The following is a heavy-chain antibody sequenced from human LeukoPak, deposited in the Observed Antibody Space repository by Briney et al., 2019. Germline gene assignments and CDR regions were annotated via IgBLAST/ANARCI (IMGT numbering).Heavy chain of an antibody. CDR3: ARSVTWQQLGTDP. D-gene: IGHD6-13*01. Sequence: TPSETLSLTCTVSGGSISSSSYYWGWIRQPPGKGLEWIGSIYYSGSTYYNPSLKSRVTISVDTSKNQFSLKLSSVTAADTAVYYCARSVTWQQLGTDPWGQGTLVTVSS. CDR1: GGSISSSSYY. J-gene: IGHJ5*02. CDR2: IYYSGST. V-gene: IGHV4-39*07.